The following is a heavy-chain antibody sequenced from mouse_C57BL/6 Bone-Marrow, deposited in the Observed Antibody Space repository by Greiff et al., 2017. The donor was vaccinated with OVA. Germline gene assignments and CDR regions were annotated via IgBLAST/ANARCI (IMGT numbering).Heavy chain of an antibody. CDR3: TEGYGKNDMDY. CDR1: GFTFSNYW. D-gene: IGHD1-1*01. CDR2: IRLKSDNYAT. V-gene: IGHV6-3*01. Sequence: EVQVVESGGGLVQPGGSMKLSCVASGFTFSNYWMNWVRQSSEKGLEWVAQIRLKSDNYATHYAESVKGRFTISIDDSKSSVYLQMNNLRAEDTGIDYCTEGYGKNDMDYWGQGTSVTVSS. J-gene: IGHJ4*01.